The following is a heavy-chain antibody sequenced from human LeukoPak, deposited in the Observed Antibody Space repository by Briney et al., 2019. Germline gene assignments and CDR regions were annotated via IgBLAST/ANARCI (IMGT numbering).Heavy chain of an antibody. CDR2: IYTTGAT. D-gene: IGHD2/OR15-2a*01. Sequence: SETLSLTCNVSGDSISSGFSYWSWIRQPAGKGLEWIGRIYTTGATSYNPSLNSRVTMSVDTSKSQFSLKLTSVTAADTAVYFCASFSLGLNFDYWGQGTLVTVSS. CDR1: GDSISSGFSY. V-gene: IGHV4-61*02. J-gene: IGHJ4*02. CDR3: ASFSLGLNFDY.